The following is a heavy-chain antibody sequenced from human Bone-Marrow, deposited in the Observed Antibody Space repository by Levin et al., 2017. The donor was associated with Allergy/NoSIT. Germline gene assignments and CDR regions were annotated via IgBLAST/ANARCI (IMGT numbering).Heavy chain of an antibody. J-gene: IGHJ6*03. CDR3: ARDVFAGSGHYQSYYYYYRDV. CDR2: INHSGTT. CDR1: GFSISRGYY. D-gene: IGHD3-3*01. Sequence: SQTLSLTCNVSGFSISRGYYWGWIRQPPGKGLEWIGSINHSGTTHFQPSLQSRVTISVDTSTNQFSLKVRSVTAADTAVYFCARDVFAGSGHYQSYYYYYRDVWGKGTTVTVSS. V-gene: IGHV4-38-2*02.